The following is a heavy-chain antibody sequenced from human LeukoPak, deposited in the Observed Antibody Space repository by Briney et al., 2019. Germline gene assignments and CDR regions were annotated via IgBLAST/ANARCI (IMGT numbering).Heavy chain of an antibody. CDR2: FDPEDGET. Sequence: ASVKVSCKVSGYTLTELSMHWVRRAPGKGLEWMGVFDPEDGETIYAQKFQGRVTMTEDTSTDAAYMELSSLRSEDTAVYYCATDRSIGSGSYLPFDYWGQGTLVTVSS. V-gene: IGHV1-24*01. CDR3: ATDRSIGSGSYLPFDY. D-gene: IGHD3-10*01. J-gene: IGHJ4*02. CDR1: GYTLTELS.